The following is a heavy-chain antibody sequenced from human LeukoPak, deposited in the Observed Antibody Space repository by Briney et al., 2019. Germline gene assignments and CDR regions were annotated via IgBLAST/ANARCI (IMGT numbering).Heavy chain of an antibody. CDR2: ISSSSSTV. D-gene: IGHD5-12*01. V-gene: IGHV3-48*02. CDR3: ARDRIYAFDI. CDR1: GFIFSNYG. J-gene: IGHJ3*02. Sequence: GGSLRLSCSASGFIFSNYGMYLVRQAPGKGLEWLSYISSSSSTVFYADSVKGRFTISRDNAKNSLYLQMNSLRDEDTAVYYCARDRIYAFDIWGQGTMVTVSS.